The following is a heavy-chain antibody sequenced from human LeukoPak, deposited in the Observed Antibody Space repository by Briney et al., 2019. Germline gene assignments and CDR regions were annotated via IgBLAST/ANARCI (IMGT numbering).Heavy chain of an antibody. CDR1: EFSVGSNY. CDR2: IYSGGST. J-gene: IGHJ5*02. V-gene: IGHV3-66*02. CDR3: ARDMDTSGHFSWFDP. D-gene: IGHD3-22*01. Sequence: GGSLRLSCAASEFSVGSNYMTWVRQAPGKGLEWVSLIYSGGSTYYADSVKGRFTLSRDNSKNTLYLQMDSLRTEDTAVYYCARDMDTSGHFSWFDPWGQGARVTVSS.